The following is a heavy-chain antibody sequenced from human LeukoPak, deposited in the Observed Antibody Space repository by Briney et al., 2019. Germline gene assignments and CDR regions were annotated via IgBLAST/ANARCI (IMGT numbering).Heavy chain of an antibody. J-gene: IGHJ6*02. CDR1: GFTFSSYS. CDR3: ARDSHRHPIVVVPAAYYYYGMDV. Sequence: GGSLRLSCAASGFTFSSYSMNWVRQAPGKGLEWVSSISSSSSYIYYADSVKGRFTISRDNAKNSLYLQMNSLRAEDTAVYYCARDSHRHPIVVVPAAYYYYGMDVWVQGTTVTVSS. CDR2: ISSSSSYI. D-gene: IGHD2-2*01. V-gene: IGHV3-21*01.